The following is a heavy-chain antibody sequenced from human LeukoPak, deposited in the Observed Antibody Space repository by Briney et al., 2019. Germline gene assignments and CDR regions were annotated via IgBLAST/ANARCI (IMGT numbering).Heavy chain of an antibody. CDR3: AREPTY. Sequence: PLETLSLTCTVSGGSISSYYWSWIRQPPGKGLEWIGYIYYSGSTYYNPSLKSRVTISIDTSKNQFSLELTSVTAADTAVYHCAREPTYWGQGTLVTVSS. CDR1: GGSISSYY. J-gene: IGHJ4*02. D-gene: IGHD1-26*01. V-gene: IGHV4-59*01. CDR2: IYYSGST.